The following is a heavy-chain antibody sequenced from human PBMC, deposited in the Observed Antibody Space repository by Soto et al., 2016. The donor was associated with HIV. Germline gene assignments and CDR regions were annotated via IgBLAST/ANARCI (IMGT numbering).Heavy chain of an antibody. CDR2: ISSSGSLI. V-gene: IGHV3-11*04. CDR3: ARILGAFGYIFDY. J-gene: IGHJ4*02. D-gene: IGHD1-26*01. Sequence: QVQLVESGGGLVKPGGSLRLPCAASGFTFSDYYMIWIRQAPGKGLEWISYISSSGSLIYYADSVKGRFTISRDNAKNSLSLQMNSLRGEDTAVYYCARILGAFGYIFDYWGQGTLVTVSS. CDR1: GFTFSDYY.